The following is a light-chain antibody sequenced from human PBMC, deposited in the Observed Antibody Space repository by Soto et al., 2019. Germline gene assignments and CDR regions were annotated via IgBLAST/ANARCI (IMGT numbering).Light chain of an antibody. J-gene: IGKJ1*01. V-gene: IGKV1-39*01. CDR3: QQSYSTPVT. CDR2: GAS. Sequence: IQLTQSPSSLSASVGDRVTITGRASPAIASFLAWYQQKPGTAPKLLIYGASTLQSGVPSSFSVSRSGTDYTLTISSLKNEDFATYYCQQSYSTPVTFGQGTKVDIK. CDR1: PAIASF.